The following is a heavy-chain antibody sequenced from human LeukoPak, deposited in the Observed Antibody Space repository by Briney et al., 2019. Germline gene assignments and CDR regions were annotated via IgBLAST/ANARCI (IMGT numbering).Heavy chain of an antibody. V-gene: IGHV3-33*06. CDR2: IWYDGSNK. CDR1: GFTFSSYG. CDR3: AKAPTGYVPDR. D-gene: IGHD3-9*01. J-gene: IGHJ5*02. Sequence: GGSLRLSCAASGFTFSSYGMHWVRQAPGKGLEWVAVIWYDGSNKYYADSVKGRFTISRDNSKNTLYLQMNSLRAEDTAVYYCAKAPTGYVPDRWGQGTLVTVSP.